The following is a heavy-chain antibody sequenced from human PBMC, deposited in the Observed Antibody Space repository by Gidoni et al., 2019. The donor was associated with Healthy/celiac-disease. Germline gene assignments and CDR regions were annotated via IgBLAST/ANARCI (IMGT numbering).Heavy chain of an antibody. J-gene: IGHJ6*03. CDR2: IKQDGSEK. D-gene: IGHD2-2*01. Sequence: EVQLVESGGGLVQPGGSLRLSCAASGFAFSSYWMSWVRQAPGKGLEWVANIKQDGSEKYYVDSVKGRFTISRDNAKNSLYLQMNSLRAEDTAVYYCARQEVVLYYYYYYMDVWGKGTTVTVSS. V-gene: IGHV3-7*01. CDR3: ARQEVVLYYYYYYMDV. CDR1: GFAFSSYW.